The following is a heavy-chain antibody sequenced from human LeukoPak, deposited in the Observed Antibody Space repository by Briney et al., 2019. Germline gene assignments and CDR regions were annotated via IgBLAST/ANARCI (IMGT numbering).Heavy chain of an antibody. V-gene: IGHV4-34*01. J-gene: IGHJ4*02. Sequence: PSETLSLTCAVYGGSFSGYYWSWIRQPPGKGLEWIGEINHSGSTNYNPSLKSRVTISVDTSKNQFSLKLSSVTAADTAVYYCARSAAAGSFFDYWGQGTLVTVSS. CDR1: GGSFSGYY. CDR2: INHSGST. CDR3: ARSAAAGSFFDY. D-gene: IGHD6-13*01.